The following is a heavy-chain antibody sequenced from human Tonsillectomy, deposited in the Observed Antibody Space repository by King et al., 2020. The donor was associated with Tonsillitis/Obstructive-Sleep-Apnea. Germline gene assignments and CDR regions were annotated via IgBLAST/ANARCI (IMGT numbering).Heavy chain of an antibody. V-gene: IGHV2-5*02. Sequence: TLKESGPTLVKPTQTLTLTCTFSGFSLSTSGVGVGWIRQPPGKALEWLALIYWDEDKRYSPSLKSRLTITKDTSKNQVVLTMTNMDPVDTATYFCAHSPLTGSSDDAFDIWGQGTMVTVSS. CDR1: GFSLSTSGVG. J-gene: IGHJ3*02. CDR2: IYWDEDK. CDR3: AHSPLTGSSDDAFDI. D-gene: IGHD7-27*01.